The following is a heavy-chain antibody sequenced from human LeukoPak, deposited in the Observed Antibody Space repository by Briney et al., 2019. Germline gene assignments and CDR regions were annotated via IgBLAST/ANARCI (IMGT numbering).Heavy chain of an antibody. J-gene: IGHJ5*02. CDR1: GGSISSSNW. CDR3: ARLTGYSSESWFDP. CDR2: IYHSGST. V-gene: IGHV4-4*02. D-gene: IGHD3-9*01. Sequence: PSGTLSLTCAVSGGSISSSNWWSWVRQPPGKGLEWIGEIYHSGSTNYNPSLKSRVTISVDKSKNQFSLKLSSVTAADTAVYYCARLTGYSSESWFDPWGQGTLVTVSS.